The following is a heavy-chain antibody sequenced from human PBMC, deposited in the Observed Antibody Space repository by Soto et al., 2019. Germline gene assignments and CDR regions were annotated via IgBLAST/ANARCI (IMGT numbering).Heavy chain of an antibody. D-gene: IGHD6-6*01. V-gene: IGHV1-8*01. CDR3: ARGRGGIAARRAGYSYGMDV. CDR1: GYTFTSYD. J-gene: IGHJ6*02. Sequence: ASVKVSCKASGYTFTSYDINWVRQATGQGLEWMGWMNPNSGNTGYAQKFQGRVTMTRNTSISTGYMELSSLRSEDTAVYYCARGRGGIAARRAGYSYGMDVWGQGTTVTVSS. CDR2: MNPNSGNT.